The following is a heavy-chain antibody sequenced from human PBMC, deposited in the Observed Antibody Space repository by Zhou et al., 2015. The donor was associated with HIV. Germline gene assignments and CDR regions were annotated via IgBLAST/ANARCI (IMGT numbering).Heavy chain of an antibody. V-gene: IGHV1-69*17. D-gene: IGHD3-22*01. CDR1: GGTFSGSD. CDR3: ARSSVNHDYAFDI. CDR2: ITPMFDIK. J-gene: IGHJ3*02. Sequence: LMQSGTEVTKPGSSVKVSCKASGGTFSGSDISWVRQAPGQGLEWMGGITPMFDIKNYAQRFRARLNITVDQSTNTAYMELSSLTSEDVAIYFCARSSVNHDYAFDIWGQGTTVTVSS.